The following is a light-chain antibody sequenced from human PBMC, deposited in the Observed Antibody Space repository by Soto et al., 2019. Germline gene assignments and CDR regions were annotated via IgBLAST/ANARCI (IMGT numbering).Light chain of an antibody. Sequence: QSALTQPASVSGSRGQSITIYCTGTSSDVGSYNLVSWYQQHPGKAPKLMIYEVSKRPSGVSNRFSGSKSGNTASLTISGLQAEDEADYYCCSYAGSSAVVFGGGTKLTVL. CDR3: CSYAGSSAVV. V-gene: IGLV2-23*02. J-gene: IGLJ2*01. CDR2: EVS. CDR1: SSDVGSYNL.